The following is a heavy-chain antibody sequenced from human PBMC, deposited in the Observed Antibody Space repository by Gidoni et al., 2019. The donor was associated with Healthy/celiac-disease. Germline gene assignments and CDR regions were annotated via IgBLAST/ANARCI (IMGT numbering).Heavy chain of an antibody. J-gene: IGHJ2*01. V-gene: IGHV3-33*08. CDR1: GFTFSIYG. CDR2: IWYDGSNK. CDR3: ARDRGTWIHWYFDL. Sequence: QVQLVESGGGVVQPGRSLRLSCAASGFTFSIYGMHWVRQAPGKGLEWVAVIWYDGSNKYYADSVKGRFTISRDNSKNTLYLQMNSLRAEDTAVYYCARDRGTWIHWYFDLWGRGTLVTVSS. D-gene: IGHD3-10*01.